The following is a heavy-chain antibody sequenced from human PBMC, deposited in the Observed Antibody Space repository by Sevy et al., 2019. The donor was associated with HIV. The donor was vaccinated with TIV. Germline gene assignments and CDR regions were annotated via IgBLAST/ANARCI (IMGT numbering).Heavy chain of an antibody. D-gene: IGHD1-26*01. CDR2: IYYNGHI. V-gene: IGHV4-59*08. CDR1: GGSITSLY. Sequence: SETLSLTCTVSGGSITSLYWNWIRQPPGKGLEWIANIYYNGHINYNPSLKSRVTLSLDTSKNKFSLRLMSVTAADTAMYYCAGENAWGRGYSWGQGTLVTVSS. J-gene: IGHJ4*02. CDR3: AGENAWGRGYS.